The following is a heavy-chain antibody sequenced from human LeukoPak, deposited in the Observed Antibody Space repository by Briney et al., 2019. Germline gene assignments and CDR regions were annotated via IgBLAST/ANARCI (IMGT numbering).Heavy chain of an antibody. CDR2: IRFDGSNK. V-gene: IGHV3-30*02. CDR3: AYGDYRYSYYFDY. J-gene: IGHJ4*02. D-gene: IGHD4-17*01. Sequence: GGSLRLSCAASRFTFSSYGMHWVRQAPGKGLEWVAFIRFDGSNKYYADSVKGRFTISRDNSKNTLYLQMNSLRAEDTAVYYCAYGDYRYSYYFDYWGQGTLVTVSS. CDR1: RFTFSSYG.